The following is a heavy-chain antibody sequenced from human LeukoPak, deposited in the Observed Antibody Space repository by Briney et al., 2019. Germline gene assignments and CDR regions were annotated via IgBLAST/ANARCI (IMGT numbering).Heavy chain of an antibody. CDR1: GYTFTSYD. CDR3: AREESVVRGVGDY. V-gene: IGHV1-8*01. D-gene: IGHD3-10*01. J-gene: IGHJ4*02. Sequence: GASVKVSCKASGYTFTSYDINWVRQATGQGLEWMGWMNPNSGNTGYAQKFQGRVTMTRNTSISTAYMELSSLRSEDTAVYYCAREESVVRGVGDYWGQGTLVTVSS. CDR2: MNPNSGNT.